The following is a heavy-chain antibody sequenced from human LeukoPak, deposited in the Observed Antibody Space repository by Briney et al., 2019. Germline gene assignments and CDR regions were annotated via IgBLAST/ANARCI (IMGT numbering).Heavy chain of an antibody. J-gene: IGHJ4*02. CDR3: AKPAWYYDSSGYYLTH. CDR1: GFTFSSYG. Sequence: PGGSLRLSCAASGFTFSSYGMHWVRQVPGKGLEWVAFIRYDGSNKYYADSVKGRFTISRDNSKNTLYLQMNSLRAEDTAVYYCAKPAWYYDSSGYYLTHWGQGTLVTVSS. D-gene: IGHD3-22*01. V-gene: IGHV3-30*02. CDR2: IRYDGSNK.